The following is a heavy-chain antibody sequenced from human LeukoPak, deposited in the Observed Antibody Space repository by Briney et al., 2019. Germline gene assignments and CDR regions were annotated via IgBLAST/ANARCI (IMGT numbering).Heavy chain of an antibody. J-gene: IGHJ4*02. V-gene: IGHV3-23*01. CDR3: AKDQEAITMVRGELDY. D-gene: IGHD3-10*01. CDR2: ISGSGGST. Sequence: PGGSLRLSCTVSGFTFNNYAMNWVRQAPGKGLEWVSIISGSGGSTYYADSVKGRFTISRDNSKNTLYLQMNSLRAEDTAVYYCAKDQEAITMVRGELDYWGQGTLVTVSS. CDR1: GFTFNNYA.